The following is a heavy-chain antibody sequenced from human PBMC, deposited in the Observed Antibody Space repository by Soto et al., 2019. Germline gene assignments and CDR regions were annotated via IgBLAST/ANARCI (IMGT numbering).Heavy chain of an antibody. CDR3: AREYSSSSEYLYFDV. J-gene: IGHJ2*01. D-gene: IGHD6-6*01. V-gene: IGHV1-69*01. Sequence: QVQLVQSGAEVKKPGSSVKVSCKVSGGIFSSYAIGWVRQAPGQGLEWMAGIIPITGTTNRAQKLQGRVTVTADESTTTVYMELSSLTAEDTAVYYCAREYSSSSEYLYFDVWGRGTLVTVSS. CDR2: IIPITGTT. CDR1: GGIFSSYA.